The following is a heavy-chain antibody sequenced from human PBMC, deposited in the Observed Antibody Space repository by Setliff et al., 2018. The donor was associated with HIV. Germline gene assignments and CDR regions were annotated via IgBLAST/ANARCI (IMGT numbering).Heavy chain of an antibody. Sequence: SQTLSLTCAISGDSVSSNSAAWNWIRQSPSRGLEWLGRTYYRSKWYNDYAVSVKSRITINPDTSKNQFSLQLNSVTPEDTAVYYCARVYCSGGSCYDAFDIWGQGTMVTVSS. CDR3: ARVYCSGGSCYDAFDI. J-gene: IGHJ3*02. CDR1: GDSVSSNSAA. CDR2: TYYRSKWYN. D-gene: IGHD2-15*01. V-gene: IGHV6-1*01.